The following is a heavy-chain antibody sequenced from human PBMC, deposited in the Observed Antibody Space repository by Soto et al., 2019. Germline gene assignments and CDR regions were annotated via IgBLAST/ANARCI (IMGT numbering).Heavy chain of an antibody. CDR3: AREVVAGTGDPKSNWFDP. Sequence: QVQLVQSGAEVKKPGASVKVSCKASGYTFTGYYMHWVRQAPGQGLEWMGWINPNSGGTNYAQKFQGRVTMTRDTSISTAYMELSRLRSDDTAVYYCAREVVAGTGDPKSNWFDPWGQGTLVTVSS. J-gene: IGHJ5*02. CDR2: INPNSGGT. V-gene: IGHV1-2*02. CDR1: GYTFTGYY. D-gene: IGHD6-19*01.